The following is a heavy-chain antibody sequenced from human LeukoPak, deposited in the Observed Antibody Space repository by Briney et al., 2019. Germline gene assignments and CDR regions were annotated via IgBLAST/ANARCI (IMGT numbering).Heavy chain of an antibody. CDR2: IYHSGST. CDR3: ARGYSSSWYGDY. CDR1: GYSISSGYY. D-gene: IGHD6-13*01. Sequence: SETLSLTCAVSGYSISSGYYWGWIRQPPGEGLEWIGSIYHSGSTYYNPSLKSRVTISVDTSKNQFSLKLSSVTAADTAVYYCARGYSSSWYGDYWGQGTLVTVSS. V-gene: IGHV4-38-2*01. J-gene: IGHJ4*02.